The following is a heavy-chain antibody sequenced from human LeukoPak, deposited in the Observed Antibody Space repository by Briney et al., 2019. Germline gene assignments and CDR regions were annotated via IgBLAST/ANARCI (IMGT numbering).Heavy chain of an antibody. CDR2: IYSGGST. CDR3: ARAGGYDWRNWFDP. V-gene: IGHV3-53*01. CDR1: GFTVSSNY. D-gene: IGHD5-12*01. Sequence: GGSLRLSCAASGFTVSSNYMSWVRQAPGKGLEWVSVIYSGGSTYYADSVKGRFTISRDNSKNTLYLQMNSLRAEDTAVYYCARAGGYDWRNWFDPWGQGTLVTVFS. J-gene: IGHJ5*02.